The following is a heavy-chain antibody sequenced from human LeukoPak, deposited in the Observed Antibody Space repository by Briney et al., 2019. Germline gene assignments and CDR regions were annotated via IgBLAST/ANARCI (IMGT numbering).Heavy chain of an antibody. D-gene: IGHD1-26*01. J-gene: IGHJ4*02. CDR1: GGSISSYY. V-gene: IGHV4-59*01. CDR2: IYYSGST. Sequence: SETLSLTCTVSGGSISSYYWSWIRQPPGKGLEWIGYIYYSGSTNYNPSLKSRVTISVDTSKNQFSLKLSSVTVADTAVYYCARNSGSYMVDYWGQGTLVTVSS. CDR3: ARNSGSYMVDY.